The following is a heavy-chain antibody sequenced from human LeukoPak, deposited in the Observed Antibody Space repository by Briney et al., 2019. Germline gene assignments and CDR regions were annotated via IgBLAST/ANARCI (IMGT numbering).Heavy chain of an antibody. V-gene: IGHV3-48*03. CDR1: GFTFSSYE. Sequence: PGRTLRLSCAASGFTFSSYEMNWGCQAPGEGVEWVSYISYSGSTIYDADSVRGRFTISRDNAKKSLYLQRNSLRAEDTAVYYWARSSVVGYYYDSSGYADYWGQGTLVTVPS. CDR3: ARSSVVGYYYDSSGYADY. CDR2: ISYSGSTI. D-gene: IGHD3-22*01. J-gene: IGHJ4*02.